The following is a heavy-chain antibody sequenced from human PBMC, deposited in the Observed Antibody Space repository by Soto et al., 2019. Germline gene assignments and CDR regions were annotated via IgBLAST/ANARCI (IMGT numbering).Heavy chain of an antibody. D-gene: IGHD2-2*01. J-gene: IGHJ6*02. CDR2: ISDDGSNK. CDR1: GFTFSRYA. CDR3: ASSQPSPPVVPAARGYYYYGLDV. Sequence: GGSLRLSCAASGFTFSRYAMHWVRQAPGKGLEWVAVISDDGSNKYYADSVRGRFTISRDSSKNTLDLQMNSLRAEDTAVYYCASSQPSPPVVPAARGYYYYGLDVWGQGTTVTVSS. V-gene: IGHV3-30-3*01.